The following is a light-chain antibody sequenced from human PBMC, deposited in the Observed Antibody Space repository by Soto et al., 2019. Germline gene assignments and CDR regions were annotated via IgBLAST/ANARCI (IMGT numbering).Light chain of an antibody. CDR2: DVT. CDR3: SSCASSSPWV. CDR1: SSDVGGYNY. Sequence: QSALTQPASVSGSPGQSITISCTGTSSDVGGYNYVSWYQQYPGKAPKLMIYDVTNRPSGVSNRFSGSKSGNTASLTISGLQAEDEADYYCSSCASSSPWVFGVGTKLPVL. J-gene: IGLJ2*01. V-gene: IGLV2-14*01.